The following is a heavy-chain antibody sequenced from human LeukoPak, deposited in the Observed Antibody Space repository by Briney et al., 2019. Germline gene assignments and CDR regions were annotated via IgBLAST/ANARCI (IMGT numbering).Heavy chain of an antibody. CDR1: GFIFSNHA. D-gene: IGHD3-22*01. CDR3: AKDQADYSDGSGSYFDH. J-gene: IGHJ4*02. V-gene: IGHV3-23*01. Sequence: GGSLRLSCAASGFIFSNHAMNWVRQAPGRGLEWVSVISGSGESEFYADSVKGRCTISRDNSKNILYLQMSNLRAEDTAIYYCAKDQADYSDGSGSYFDHWGQGTLVTVSS. CDR2: ISGSGESE.